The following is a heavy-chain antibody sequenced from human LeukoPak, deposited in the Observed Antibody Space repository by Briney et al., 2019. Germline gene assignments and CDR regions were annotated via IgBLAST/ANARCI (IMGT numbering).Heavy chain of an antibody. CDR1: GGTFSSYA. J-gene: IGHJ4*02. D-gene: IGHD2-15*01. V-gene: IGHV1-69*05. Sequence: GASVKVSCKASGGTFSSYATSWVRQAPGQGLEWMGRIIPIFGTANYAQKFQGRVTITTDESTSTAYMELSSLRSEDTAVYYCARPLHPRVVAATAFGYWGQGTLVTVSS. CDR3: ARPLHPRVVAATAFGY. CDR2: IIPIFGTA.